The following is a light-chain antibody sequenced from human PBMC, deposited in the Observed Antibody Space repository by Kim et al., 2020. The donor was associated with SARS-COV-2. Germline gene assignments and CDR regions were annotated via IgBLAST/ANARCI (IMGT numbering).Light chain of an antibody. J-gene: IGLJ3*02. CDR2: EVT. Sequence: GQSVTISCTGTSSDVGGYNRVSWYQQPPGKAPKLLIYEVTNRPSGVPDRFSGSKSGNTASLTVSGLLAEDEGDYYCSSFTSSTTLVFGGGTQLTVL. CDR3: SSFTSSTTLV. V-gene: IGLV2-18*02. CDR1: SSDVGGYNR.